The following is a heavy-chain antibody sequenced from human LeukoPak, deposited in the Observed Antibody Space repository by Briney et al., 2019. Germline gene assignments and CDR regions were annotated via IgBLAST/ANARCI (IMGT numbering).Heavy chain of an antibody. J-gene: IGHJ3*02. CDR2: SSSSGSTI. CDR3: ASQIVVVVAAYDAFDI. V-gene: IGHV3-48*03. CDR1: GFTFSSYE. Sequence: PGGSLRLSCAASGFTFSSYEMNWVRQAPGKGLEWVSYSSSSGSTIYYADSVKGRFTISRDNAKNSLYLQMNSLRAEDTAVYYCASQIVVVVAAYDAFDIWGQGTMVTVSS. D-gene: IGHD2-15*01.